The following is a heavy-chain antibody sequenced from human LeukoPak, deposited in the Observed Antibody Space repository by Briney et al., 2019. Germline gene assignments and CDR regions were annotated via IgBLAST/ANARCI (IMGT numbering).Heavy chain of an antibody. D-gene: IGHD6-19*01. J-gene: IGHJ4*02. CDR2: FSGGGFT. CDR1: GFSFRTSA. CDR3: AKDVPFTGWRGFDS. V-gene: IGHV3-23*01. Sequence: GGSLRLSCAASGFSFRTSAMTWVRQAPGKGLEWVSAFSGGGFTYYADSVMGRFTISKDTSTNTLFLQMNSLRAEDTAFYYCAKDVPFTGWRGFDSWGQGTLVTVSS.